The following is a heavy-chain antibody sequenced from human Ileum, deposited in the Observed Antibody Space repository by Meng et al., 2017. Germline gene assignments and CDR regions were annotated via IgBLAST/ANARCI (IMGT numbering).Heavy chain of an antibody. CDR3: ARLLDSSDWGWFDP. CDR1: GASISSHY. CDR2: IYYRGGA. Sequence: QVQLQESGPGLVKPSETLALPCIVSGASISSHYWTWIRQPPGKGLEYIGYIYYRGGASYNPSLRSRVTMSVDTSKNQFSLNLSSVTAADTAVYYCARLLDSSDWGWFDPWGQGTLVTVSS. V-gene: IGHV4-59*08. D-gene: IGHD3-22*01. J-gene: IGHJ5*02.